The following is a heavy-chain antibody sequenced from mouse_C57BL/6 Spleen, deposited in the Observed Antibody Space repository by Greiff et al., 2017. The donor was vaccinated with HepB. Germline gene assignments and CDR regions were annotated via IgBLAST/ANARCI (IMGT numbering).Heavy chain of an antibody. CDR1: GYTFTDYY. CDR3: AAYYYGSSSTFAY. Sequence: VQLQQSGAELVRPGASVKLSCKASGYTFTDYYINWVKQRPGQGLEWIARIYPGSGNTYYNEKFKGKATLTAEKSSSTAYMQLSSLTSEDSAVYVCAAYYYGSSSTFAYWGQGTLVTVSA. CDR2: IYPGSGNT. D-gene: IGHD1-1*01. V-gene: IGHV1-76*01. J-gene: IGHJ3*01.